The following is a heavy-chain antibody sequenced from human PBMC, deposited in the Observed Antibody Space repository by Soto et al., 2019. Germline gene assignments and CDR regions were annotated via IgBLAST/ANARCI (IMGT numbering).Heavy chain of an antibody. CDR1: GDSIXSXXIF. V-gene: IGHV4-39*01. Sequence: SETLSLTCTVSGDSIXSXXIFWDWIRQPPGKGLEWIGNIYDGESTYYNPSLKSRVTMSVDTSKNQFSLKLSSVTAADTAVYYCARHGRRDEGFEYWGQGTLLTVSS. CDR2: IYDGEST. CDR3: ARHGRRDEGFEY. D-gene: IGHD2-21*01. J-gene: IGHJ4*02.